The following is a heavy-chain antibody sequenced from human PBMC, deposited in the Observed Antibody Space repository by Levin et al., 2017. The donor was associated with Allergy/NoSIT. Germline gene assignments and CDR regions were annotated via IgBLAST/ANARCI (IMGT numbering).Heavy chain of an antibody. Sequence: GGSLRLSCTGSGFTFGDYAMSWFRQAPGKGLEWVGFIRSKAYGGTTEYAASVKGRFTISRDDSKSIAYLQMDSLKTEDTAVYYCSRDEAIAAAGTGSYYFDYWGQGTLVAVSS. CDR2: IRSKAYGGTT. CDR3: SRDEAIAAAGTGSYYFDY. J-gene: IGHJ4*02. CDR1: GFTFGDYA. V-gene: IGHV3-49*03. D-gene: IGHD6-13*01.